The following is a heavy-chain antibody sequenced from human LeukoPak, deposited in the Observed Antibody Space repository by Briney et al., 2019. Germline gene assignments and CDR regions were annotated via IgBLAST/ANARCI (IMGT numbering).Heavy chain of an antibody. CDR2: ISAYNGNT. Sequence: GASVKVSCKASGYTFTSYGISWVRQAPGQGLEWMGWISAYNGNTNYAQKPQGRVTMTTDTSTSTAYMELRSLRFDDTAVYYCARDFAWGSGGAPIDDNWLDPWGQGTLVTVSS. CDR3: ARDFAWGSGGAPIDDNWLDP. CDR1: GYTFTSYG. V-gene: IGHV1-18*01. D-gene: IGHD7-27*01. J-gene: IGHJ5*02.